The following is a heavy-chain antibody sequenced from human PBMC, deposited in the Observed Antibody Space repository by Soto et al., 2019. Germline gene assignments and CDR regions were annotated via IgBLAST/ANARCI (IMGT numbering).Heavy chain of an antibody. J-gene: IGHJ4*02. CDR1: GYTFTSYA. D-gene: IGHD3-16*02. CDR3: ARVNDYVWGSYRSHCDY. CDR2: INAGNGNT. V-gene: IGHV1-3*01. Sequence: ASVKVSCKASGYTFTSYAMHWVRQAPGQRLEWMGWINAGNGNTKYSQKFQGRVTITRDTSASTAYMELNSLRSEDTAVYYCARVNDYVWGSYRSHCDYWGQGTLVTVSS.